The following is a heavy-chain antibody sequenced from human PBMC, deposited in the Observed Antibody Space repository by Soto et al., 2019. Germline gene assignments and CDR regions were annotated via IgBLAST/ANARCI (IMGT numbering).Heavy chain of an antibody. CDR3: ARRWQKGALDY. V-gene: IGHV3-11*06. CDR1: GFTFSDYY. CDR2: ISSSSSYT. Sequence: QVQLVESGGGLVKPGGSLRLSCAASGFTFSDYYMSWIRQAPGKGLEWVSYISSSSSYTNYADSVKGRFTISRDNAKNSLYLQMNSLRAEDTAVYYCARRWQKGALDYWGQGTLVTVSS. J-gene: IGHJ4*02.